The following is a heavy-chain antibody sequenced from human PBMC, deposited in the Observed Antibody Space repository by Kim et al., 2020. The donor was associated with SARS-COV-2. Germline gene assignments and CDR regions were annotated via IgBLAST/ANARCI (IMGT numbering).Heavy chain of an antibody. J-gene: IGHJ4*02. Sequence: GGSLRLSCAASGFTFSSYAMHWVRQAPGKGLEWVAVISYDGSNKYYADSVKGRFTISRDNSKNTLYLQMNSLRAEDTAVYYCARELNPTMVRGAPSNFDYWGQGTLVTVSS. CDR1: GFTFSSYA. D-gene: IGHD3-10*01. CDR2: ISYDGSNK. CDR3: ARELNPTMVRGAPSNFDY. V-gene: IGHV3-30*04.